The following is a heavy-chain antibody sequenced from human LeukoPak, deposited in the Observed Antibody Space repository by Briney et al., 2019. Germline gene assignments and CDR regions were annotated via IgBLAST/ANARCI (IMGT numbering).Heavy chain of an antibody. V-gene: IGHV4-61*01. CDR1: GGSVNSGSYF. Sequence: SETLSLTCTVSGGSVNSGSYFWSWIRQPPGKGLEWIGFIYYSGSSNYNPSLKSRVTISVDTSKNQFSLKLSSVTAADTAVYYCARPVGGNGMDVWGQGTTVTVSS. J-gene: IGHJ6*02. CDR2: IYYSGSS. D-gene: IGHD1-26*01. CDR3: ARPVGGNGMDV.